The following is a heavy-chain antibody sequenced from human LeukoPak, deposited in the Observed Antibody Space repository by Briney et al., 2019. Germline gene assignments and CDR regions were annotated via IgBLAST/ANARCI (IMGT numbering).Heavy chain of an antibody. J-gene: IGHJ4*02. Sequence: ASVKVSCKASGGTFSSYAISWVRQAPGQGLEWMGRIIPILGIANYAQKFQGRVTITADKSTSTAYMELSSLGSEDTAVYYCARHHIAARPDYFDYWGQGTLVTVSS. CDR3: ARHHIAARPDYFDY. CDR1: GGTFSSYA. CDR2: IIPILGIA. V-gene: IGHV1-69*04. D-gene: IGHD6-6*01.